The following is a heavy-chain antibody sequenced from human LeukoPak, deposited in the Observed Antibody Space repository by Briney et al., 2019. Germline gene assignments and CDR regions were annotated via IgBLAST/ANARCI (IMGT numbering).Heavy chain of an antibody. CDR2: IKQDGSES. J-gene: IGHJ3*02. D-gene: IGHD5-12*01. V-gene: IGHV3-7*03. CDR3: ARDGSYYAFDI. CDR1: GFTFSSYW. Sequence: PGGSLRLSCAASGFTFSSYWMSWVRQAPGKGLEWVANIKQDGSESYYVDSVKGRFTISRDNAKNSLYLQMNSLRAEDTAVYYCARDGSYYAFDIWGQGTMVTVSS.